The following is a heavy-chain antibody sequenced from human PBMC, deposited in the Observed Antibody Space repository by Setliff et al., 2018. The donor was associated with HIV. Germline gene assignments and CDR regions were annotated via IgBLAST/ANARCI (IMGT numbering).Heavy chain of an antibody. D-gene: IGHD3-3*01. Sequence: PSETLSLTCTVSGDSISSGGFYCNWFRQYPEKGLEWIGWIHYSGRTNFNPSLKSRVTISVDTPKNQFSLKLSSVTAADTAVYYCARVPFTTGFDSWGQGTLVTVSS. J-gene: IGHJ4*02. CDR2: IHYSGRT. CDR3: ARVPFTTGFDS. CDR1: GDSISSGGFY. V-gene: IGHV4-31*03.